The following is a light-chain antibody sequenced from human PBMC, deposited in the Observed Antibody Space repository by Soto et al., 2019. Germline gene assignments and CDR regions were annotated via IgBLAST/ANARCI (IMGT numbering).Light chain of an antibody. V-gene: IGKV1-39*01. CDR1: QSISSY. CDR3: QQAYSFPIT. Sequence: DIQMTQSPSTLSASIGDRVTITCRASQSISSYLNWYQQKPGKAPKLLIYAASSLQSGVPSRFSGSGSGTDFTLTISCLQSEDFATYYCQQAYSFPITFGQGTRLEIK. J-gene: IGKJ5*01. CDR2: AAS.